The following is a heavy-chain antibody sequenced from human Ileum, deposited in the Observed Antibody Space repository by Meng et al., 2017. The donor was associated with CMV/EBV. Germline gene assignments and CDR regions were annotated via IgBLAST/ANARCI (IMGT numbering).Heavy chain of an antibody. CDR3: ARDRKGHQGLPAAIPVFDY. CDR2: ISSDSSYI. V-gene: IGHV3-21*01. J-gene: IGHJ4*02. D-gene: IGHD2-2*01. CDR1: GFTFSSYS. Sequence: GESLKISCAASGFTFSSYSMNWVRQAPGKGLEWVSSISSDSSYIYYADSVKGRFTISRDNAKNSLYLQMNSPRAEDTAVYYCARDRKGHQGLPAAIPVFDYWGQGTLVTVSS.